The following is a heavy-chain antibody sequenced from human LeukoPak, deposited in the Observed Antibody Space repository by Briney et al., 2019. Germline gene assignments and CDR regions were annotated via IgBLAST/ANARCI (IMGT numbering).Heavy chain of an antibody. J-gene: IGHJ4*02. Sequence: ASVKVSCKASGYTFTSYGISWVRQAPGQGLEWMGWISAYNGNTNYAQKLQGRVTMTRDTSISTAYMELSRLRSDDTAVYYCARGGSSWSPPDYWGQGTLVTVSS. CDR2: ISAYNGNT. V-gene: IGHV1-18*01. CDR3: ARGGSSWSPPDY. D-gene: IGHD6-13*01. CDR1: GYTFTSYG.